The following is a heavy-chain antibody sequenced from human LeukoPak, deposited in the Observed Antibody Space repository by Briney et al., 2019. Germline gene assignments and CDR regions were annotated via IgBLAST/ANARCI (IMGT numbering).Heavy chain of an antibody. CDR1: GFTFSSYS. CDR3: ARARRPYYYGSGSQNCDY. D-gene: IGHD3-10*01. V-gene: IGHV3-48*02. Sequence: GGSLRLSCAASGFTFSSYSMNWLRQAPGKGLEWVSYISSSSSTIYYADSVKGRFTISRDNAKNSLYLQMNSLRDEDTAVYYCARARRPYYYGSGSQNCDYWGQGTLVTVSS. CDR2: ISSSSSTI. J-gene: IGHJ4*02.